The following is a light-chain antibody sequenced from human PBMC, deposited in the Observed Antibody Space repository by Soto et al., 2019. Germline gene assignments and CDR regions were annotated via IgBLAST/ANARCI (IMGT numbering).Light chain of an antibody. V-gene: IGLV4-69*02. CDR3: QTWGAGIRV. Sequence: QLVLTQSPSASASLGASVKLTCTLRSLHITYPIAWHQQQPEKGPRFLMKLNGDGSHNKGDGIPDRFSGSTSGAERYLIISSLQSEDEADYYCQTWGAGIRVFGGGTKPNVL. J-gene: IGLJ3*02. CDR1: SLHITYP. CDR2: LNGDGSH.